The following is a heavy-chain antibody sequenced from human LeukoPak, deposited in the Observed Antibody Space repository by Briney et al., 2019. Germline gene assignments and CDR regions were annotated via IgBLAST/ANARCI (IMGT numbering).Heavy chain of an antibody. CDR3: ARVVKVGDWPAIDY. J-gene: IGHJ4*02. D-gene: IGHD2/OR15-2a*01. V-gene: IGHV3-33*08. Sequence: GGSLRLSCAVSGFTFRNYGMHWVRQAPGKGLEWVAVIWYDGSNKYYADSVKGRFTISRDNSKNTLYLQMNSLRAEDTAVYYCARVVKVGDWPAIDYWGQGTLVTVSS. CDR2: IWYDGSNK. CDR1: GFTFRNYG.